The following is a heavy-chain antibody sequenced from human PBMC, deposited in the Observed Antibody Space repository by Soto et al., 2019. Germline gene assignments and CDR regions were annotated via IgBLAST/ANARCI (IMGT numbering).Heavy chain of an antibody. CDR1: GFTLSMSA. J-gene: IGHJ3*01. V-gene: IGHV3-23*01. D-gene: IGHD3-16*02. CDR2: ISDSGDRT. Sequence: EVQLMESGGGLVQPGGSLRLSCASSGFTLSMSAVNWVRQAPGKGLEWVSYISDSGDRTYYADSVKGRFTISRDRSKNTVYLKMDSLRAEDPAVYYCAKDRGITVKAGAAFDVGAKGTKATVSS. CDR3: AKDRGITVKAGAAFDV.